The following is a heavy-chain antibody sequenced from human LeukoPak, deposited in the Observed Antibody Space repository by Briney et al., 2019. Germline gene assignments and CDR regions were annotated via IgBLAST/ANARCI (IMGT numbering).Heavy chain of an antibody. CDR3: ARRDYYGSGSYPYYYDYYMDV. CDR2: INPNSGGT. V-gene: IGHV1-2*02. D-gene: IGHD3-10*01. J-gene: IGHJ6*03. CDR1: GYTFTGYY. Sequence: GASVKVSCKASGYTFTGYYMHWVRQAPGQGLEWMGWINPNSGGTNYAQKFQGRVTMTRDTSISTAYMELSSLRSEDTAVYYCARRDYYGSGSYPYYYDYYMDVWGKGTTVTISS.